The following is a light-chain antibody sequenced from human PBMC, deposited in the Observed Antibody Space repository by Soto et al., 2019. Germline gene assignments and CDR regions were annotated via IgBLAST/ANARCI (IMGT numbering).Light chain of an antibody. CDR2: EVT. J-gene: IGLJ2*01. Sequence: QSALTQPASVSGSPGQSITISCTGSSSDLGYYNYVSWYQQRPGKAPRLMIYEVTNRPSEISDRFSGSKSGNTASLTISGLQADDEGDYYCSSYTGSPTLVVFGGGTKLTVL. CDR1: SSDLGYYNY. CDR3: SSYTGSPTLVV. V-gene: IGLV2-14*01.